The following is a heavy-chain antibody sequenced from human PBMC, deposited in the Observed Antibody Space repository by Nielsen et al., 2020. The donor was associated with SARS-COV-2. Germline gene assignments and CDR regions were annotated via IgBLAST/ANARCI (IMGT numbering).Heavy chain of an antibody. D-gene: IGHD6-13*01. J-gene: IGHJ4*02. CDR1: GFTFSSYA. CDR3: AREGLGSSSFFDY. CDR2: ISYDGSNK. V-gene: IGHV3-30-3*01. Sequence: GESLKISCAASGFTFSSYAMHWVRQAPGKGLEWVAVISYDGSNKYYADSVKGRFTISRDNSKNTLYLQMNSLRAEDTAVYYCAREGLGSSSFFDYWGQGTLVTASS.